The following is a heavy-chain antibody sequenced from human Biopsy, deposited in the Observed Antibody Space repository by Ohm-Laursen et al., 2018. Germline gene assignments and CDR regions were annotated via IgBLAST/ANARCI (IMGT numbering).Heavy chain of an antibody. CDR2: IYYTGNT. CDR1: GDSISTYY. J-gene: IGHJ2*01. V-gene: IGHV4-59*01. D-gene: IGHD3-22*01. Sequence: GTLSLTCTVSGDSISTYYWSWIRQPPGKGLQWIGYIYYTGNTDYNPSLQSRVTISVDTSKNHFSLRLRSVTPADTAIYYCARDRGYYSDRTVPGYFDLWGRGTLVTVSS. CDR3: ARDRGYYSDRTVPGYFDL.